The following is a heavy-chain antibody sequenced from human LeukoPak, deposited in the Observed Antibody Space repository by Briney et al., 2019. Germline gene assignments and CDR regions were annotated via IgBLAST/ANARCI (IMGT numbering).Heavy chain of an antibody. D-gene: IGHD3-16*02. CDR2: IQSDSGDT. V-gene: IGHV1-2*02. CDR3: ARDLTGDLYTFFDY. Sequence: GASVKVYCKTTGYSFTGYHLHWVRQAPGQGLEWMAWIQSDSGDTNYAQKFQGRVTVTRDKFTRTSYIEVDRLSSDDTAVYYCARDLTGDLYTFFDYWGQGTLVTVSS. J-gene: IGHJ4*02. CDR1: GYSFTGYH.